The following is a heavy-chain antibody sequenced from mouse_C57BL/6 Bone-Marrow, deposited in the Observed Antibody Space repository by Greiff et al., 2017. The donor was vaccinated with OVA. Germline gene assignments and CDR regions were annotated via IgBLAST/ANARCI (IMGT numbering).Heavy chain of an antibody. V-gene: IGHV1-26*01. J-gene: IGHJ2*01. D-gene: IGHD2-5*01. Sequence: EVQLQQSGPELVKPGASVKISCKASGYTFTDYYMNWVKQSHGKSLEWIGDINPNNGGTSYNQKFKGKATLTVDKSSSTAYMELRSLTSEDSAVYYCAREHYSNYETDYWGQGTTLTVSS. CDR3: AREHYSNYETDY. CDR2: INPNNGGT. CDR1: GYTFTDYY.